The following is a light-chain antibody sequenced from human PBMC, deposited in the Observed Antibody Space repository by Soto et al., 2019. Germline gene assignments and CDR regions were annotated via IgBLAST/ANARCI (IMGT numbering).Light chain of an antibody. CDR2: ADS. CDR3: QQRYNWPIT. CDR1: QSVSGY. J-gene: IGKJ5*01. Sequence: EIVLTQSPATLSLSPGETSTLSCRASQSVSGYIGWYQQKPGQAPGLLIYADSNRATGIPARFSGSGSGTDFTLTISSLEPEDFSVYYCQQRYNWPITFGQGTRLEI. V-gene: IGKV3-11*01.